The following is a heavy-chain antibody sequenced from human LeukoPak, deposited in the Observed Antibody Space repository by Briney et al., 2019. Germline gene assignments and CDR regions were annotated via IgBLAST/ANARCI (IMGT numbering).Heavy chain of an antibody. V-gene: IGHV4-59*01. CDR3: ARGYRPFDY. CDR1: GGSIGSYY. D-gene: IGHD5-18*01. CDR2: IYYSGST. J-gene: IGHJ4*02. Sequence: SETLSLTCTVSGGSIGSYYWSWIRQPPGKGLEWIGYIYYSGSTNYNPSLKSRVTISVDTSKNQFSLKLSSVTAADTAVYYCARGYRPFDYWGQGTLVTVSS.